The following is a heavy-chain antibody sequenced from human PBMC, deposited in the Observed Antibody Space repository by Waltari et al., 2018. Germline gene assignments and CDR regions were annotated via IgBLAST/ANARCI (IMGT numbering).Heavy chain of an antibody. CDR1: GFTFENHG. Sequence: EVQLVESGGCVIRPGGSLRLSCAASGFTFENHGMSWVRQVPGRGLEWVSGLSWSTGSAGYAESVKGRFTIYRDNAKKSLYLQMNSVRVEDTALYYCARDTDGSYWGQGTLVTVSS. CDR3: ARDTDGSY. CDR2: LSWSTGSA. V-gene: IGHV3-20*04. J-gene: IGHJ4*02. D-gene: IGHD3-16*02.